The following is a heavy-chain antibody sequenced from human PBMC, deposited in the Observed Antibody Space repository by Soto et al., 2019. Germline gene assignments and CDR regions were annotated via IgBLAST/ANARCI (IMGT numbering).Heavy chain of an antibody. CDR2: IKQDGSEK. CDR3: ARDRYCSSTSCLIYYYYYGMPV. J-gene: IGHJ6*02. V-gene: IGHV3-7*03. Sequence: PGGSLRLSCAASGFTFSSYWMSWVRQAPGKGLEWVANIKQDGSEKYYVDSVKGRFTISRDNAKNSPYLQMNSLRAEDTAVYYCARDRYCSSTSCLIYYYYYGMPVWGQGPTVTVS. CDR1: GFTFSSYW. D-gene: IGHD2-2*01.